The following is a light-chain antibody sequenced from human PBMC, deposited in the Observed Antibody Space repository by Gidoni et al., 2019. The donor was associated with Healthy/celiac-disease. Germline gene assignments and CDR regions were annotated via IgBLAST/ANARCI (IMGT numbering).Light chain of an antibody. CDR1: QSISRY. CDR3: QQSDSTPS. J-gene: IGKJ2*03. V-gene: IGKV1-39*01. Sequence: DIQMTQSPSSLSASVGDRVTITCRASQSISRYLNWYQQKPGKAPKLLIYAASSLQSGVPSRFSGSGSGTDFTLTISSLQPEDFATYYCQQSDSTPSFGQGTKLEIK. CDR2: AAS.